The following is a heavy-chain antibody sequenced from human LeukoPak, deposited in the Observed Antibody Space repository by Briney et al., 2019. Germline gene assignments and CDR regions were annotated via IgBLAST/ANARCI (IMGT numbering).Heavy chain of an antibody. Sequence: PGGSLSLSCAVSGVTLSPYGMHWVRQAPGKGLEWVAVISYEGGTQHYADSVKGRFIISRDNPRNTLYLQMNILRTEDTAVYYCAKEGTPQVSTWYDLWGQGTQVIVSS. J-gene: IGHJ5*02. CDR2: ISYEGGTQ. D-gene: IGHD3-10*01. V-gene: IGHV3-30*18. CDR1: GVTLSPYG. CDR3: AKEGTPQVSTWYDL.